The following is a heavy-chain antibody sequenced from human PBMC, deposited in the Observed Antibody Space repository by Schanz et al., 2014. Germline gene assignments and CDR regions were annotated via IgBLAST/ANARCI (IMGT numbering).Heavy chain of an antibody. CDR1: GYTLKHYG. D-gene: IGHD3-10*01. CDR2: ISDYNGKT. J-gene: IGHJ6*02. V-gene: IGHV1-18*01. CDR3: ARHRFGVFYYGLDV. Sequence: QAQLMQSGPELKRPGASVKVSCTASGYTLKHYGISWVRQAPGLGLEWMGWISDYNGKTKYAQKFQDRVIMSTDRSSSTAYLKLRSLTSDDSAIYYCARHRFGVFYYGLDVWGQGTTILVSS.